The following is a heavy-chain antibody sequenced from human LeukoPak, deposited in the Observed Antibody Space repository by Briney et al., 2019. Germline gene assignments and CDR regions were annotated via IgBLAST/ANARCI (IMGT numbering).Heavy chain of an antibody. V-gene: IGHV3-23*01. J-gene: IGHJ4*02. CDR1: GFTFSSYA. CDR3: AKGTTKGDSGSSSFDY. D-gene: IGHD3-10*01. Sequence: GGSLRLSCAASGFTFSSYATSWVRQAPGKGLEWVSAISGSGGSTYYADSVKGRFTISRDNSKNTLYLRMNSLRADDTAVYYCAKGTTKGDSGSSSFDYWGQGTLVTVSS. CDR2: ISGSGGST.